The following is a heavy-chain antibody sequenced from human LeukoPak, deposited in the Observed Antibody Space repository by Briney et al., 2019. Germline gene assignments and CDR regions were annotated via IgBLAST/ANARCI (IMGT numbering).Heavy chain of an antibody. J-gene: IGHJ4*02. CDR2: IYYSGST. CDR1: GGSISSSGYY. CDR3: ARVAGLWFGEFYFDY. Sequence: SETLSLTCTVSGGSISSSGYYWSRIRQHPGKGLECIGYIYYSGSTYYNPSLKSRVTISVDASKNQFSLKLSSVTAADTAVYYRARVAGLWFGEFYFDYWGQGTLVTVSS. V-gene: IGHV4-31*03. D-gene: IGHD3-10*01.